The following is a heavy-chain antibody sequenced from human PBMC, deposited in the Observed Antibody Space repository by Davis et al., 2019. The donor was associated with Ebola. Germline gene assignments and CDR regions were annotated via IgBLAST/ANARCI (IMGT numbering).Heavy chain of an antibody. J-gene: IGHJ4*02. D-gene: IGHD2-21*01. CDR3: ARGEVRIDY. Sequence: PGGSLRLSCTVPGGSISSSSYYWGWIRQPPGKGLEWIGSIYYSGSTNYNPSLKSRVTISVDTSKNQFSLKLSSVTAADTAVYYCARGEVRIDYWGQGTLVTVSS. V-gene: IGHV4-39*07. CDR1: GGSISSSSYY. CDR2: IYYSGST.